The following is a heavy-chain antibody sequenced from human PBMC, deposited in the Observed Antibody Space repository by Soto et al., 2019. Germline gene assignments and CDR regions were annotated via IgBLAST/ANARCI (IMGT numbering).Heavy chain of an antibody. CDR1: GGTFSSYA. CDR3: AGDGYYDSGGRDTAHY. J-gene: IGHJ4*02. V-gene: IGHV1-69*14. CDR2: IIPIFGTA. Sequence: QVQLVQSGAEVKKPGSSVKVSCKASGGTFSSYAISWVRQAPGQGLEWMGGIIPIFGTANYAQKFQGRVTITXXKXTXXAYRELSSLGSEDTAGYYCAGDGYYDSGGRDTAHYWGQGTLVTVSS. D-gene: IGHD3-22*01.